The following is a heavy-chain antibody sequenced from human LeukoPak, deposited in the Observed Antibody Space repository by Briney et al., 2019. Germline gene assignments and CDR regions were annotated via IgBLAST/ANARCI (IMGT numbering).Heavy chain of an antibody. CDR3: ARDRGSPKTYYYGMDV. V-gene: IGHV4-59*01. Sequence: SETLSLTCTVSGGSISIYYWSWIRQPPGKGLEWIGYIYYSGSTNYNPSLKSRVTISVDTSKNQFSLKLSSVTAVDTAVYYCARDRGSPKTYYYGMDVWGQGTTVTVSS. D-gene: IGHD3-10*01. CDR2: IYYSGST. J-gene: IGHJ6*02. CDR1: GGSISIYY.